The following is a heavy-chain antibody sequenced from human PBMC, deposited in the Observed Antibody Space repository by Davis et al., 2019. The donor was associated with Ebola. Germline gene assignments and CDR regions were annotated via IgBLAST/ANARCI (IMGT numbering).Heavy chain of an antibody. CDR1: GYTFTSYG. CDR2: INPNSGGT. V-gene: IGHV1-2*04. D-gene: IGHD2-2*02. CDR3: ARERRCSSTSCYTSYYYGMDV. Sequence: ASVKVSCKASGYTFTSYGISWVRQAPGQGLEWMGWINPNSGGTNYAQKFQGWVTMTRDTSISTAYMELSRLRSDDTAVYYCARERRCSSTSCYTSYYYGMDVWGQGTTVTVSS. J-gene: IGHJ6*02.